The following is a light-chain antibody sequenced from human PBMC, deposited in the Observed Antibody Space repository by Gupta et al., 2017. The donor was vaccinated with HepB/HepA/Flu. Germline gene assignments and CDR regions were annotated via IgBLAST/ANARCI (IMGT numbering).Light chain of an antibody. CDR2: AEY. CDR3: EEWDASMNGQV. V-gene: IGLV1-44*01. CDR1: TSNVGSTT. Sequence: QSLLTQPPSASGTPGQRVTISCSGSTSNVGSTTFSWYQHFPATDPKRLIVAEYQRPSGVTDRGLCYKAGSYASPQTSGLQSEEEADDYWEEWDASMNGQVFGRGTKLTVL. J-gene: IGLJ2*01.